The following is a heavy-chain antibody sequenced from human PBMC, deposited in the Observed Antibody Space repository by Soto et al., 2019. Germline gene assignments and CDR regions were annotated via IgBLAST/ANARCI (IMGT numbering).Heavy chain of an antibody. CDR3: AQELLPYRLSQRWFDP. D-gene: IGHD2-2*01. CDR2: IIPIFGTA. J-gene: IGHJ5*02. Sequence: QGQLVQSGAEVKKPGSSVKVSCKASEGTFSSYAISWVRQAPGQGLAWMGGIIPIFGTANYAQKFQGRVTITADESTSTAYMELSRLRSEDTGVYYCAQELLPYRLSQRWFDPWGQGTLVTVSS. V-gene: IGHV1-69*01. CDR1: EGTFSSYA.